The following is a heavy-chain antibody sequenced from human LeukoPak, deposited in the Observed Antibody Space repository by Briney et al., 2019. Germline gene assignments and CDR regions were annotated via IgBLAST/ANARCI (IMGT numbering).Heavy chain of an antibody. Sequence: GGSLRLSCAASGFTFSNYAMSWVRQAPGEGLEWVSGISGSGGSTFYADSVRGRFTISRDNSKNTLYLQMNSLRAEDTAVYYCAKDQYCTSTSCYVGYWGQGTLVTVSS. CDR1: GFTFSNYA. V-gene: IGHV3-23*01. CDR2: ISGSGGST. CDR3: AKDQYCTSTSCYVGY. D-gene: IGHD2-2*01. J-gene: IGHJ4*02.